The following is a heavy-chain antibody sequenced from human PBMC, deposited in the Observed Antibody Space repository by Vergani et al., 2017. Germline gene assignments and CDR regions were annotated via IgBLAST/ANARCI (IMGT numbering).Heavy chain of an antibody. J-gene: IGHJ6*02. CDR1: GYTFTDHY. CDR2: FDPEDGET. Sequence: EVQFVQSGAEVKKPGATMKISCKFSGYTFTDHYMHWVKQAPGKGLEWMGLFDPEDGETIYAEKFKGRVTIAADTSTDTAHLELSSLTSEDTAVYYCATPQEVNTGGMEVWGQGTTVIVSS. V-gene: IGHV1-69-2*01. CDR3: ATPQEVNTGGMEV. D-gene: IGHD4-17*01.